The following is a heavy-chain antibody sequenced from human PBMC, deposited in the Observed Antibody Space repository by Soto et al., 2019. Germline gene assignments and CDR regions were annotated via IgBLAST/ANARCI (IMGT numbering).Heavy chain of an antibody. V-gene: IGHV1-69*17. CDR2: VIPIIGVT. Sequence: QVQLVQSGAEVKRPGSSVKVSCESSGDTFNSYVISWVRQAPGQGLEWMGGVIPIIGVTHYAQKFQGRLTSAALSSTGTAYMALTKLDSDDTALYYCARESLGAKGADHWGQGTLVTVSS. CDR1: GDTFNSYV. D-gene: IGHD7-27*01. CDR3: ARESLGAKGADH. J-gene: IGHJ4*02.